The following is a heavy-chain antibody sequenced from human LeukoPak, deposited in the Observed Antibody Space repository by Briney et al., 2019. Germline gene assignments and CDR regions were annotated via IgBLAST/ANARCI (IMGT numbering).Heavy chain of an antibody. D-gene: IGHD3-22*01. Sequence: GGSLRLSCAASGFTFSSYEMNWVRQAPGKGLEWVSYISSSGSTIYYADSVKGRFTISRDNAKNSLYLQMNSLRAEDTAVYYCARAAPTYYYDSSGLFDYWGQGTLVTVSS. J-gene: IGHJ4*02. V-gene: IGHV3-48*03. CDR1: GFTFSSYE. CDR2: ISSSGSTI. CDR3: ARAAPTYYYDSSGLFDY.